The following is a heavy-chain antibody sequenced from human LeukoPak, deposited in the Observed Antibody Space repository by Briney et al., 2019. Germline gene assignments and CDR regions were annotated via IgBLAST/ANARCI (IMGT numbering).Heavy chain of an antibody. CDR3: ARGGVRSSGWYRRYYYYMDV. J-gene: IGHJ6*03. CDR2: TYYRSKWYN. CDR1: GDSVSSNSAA. Sequence: SQTLSLTCAISGDSVSSNSAAWNWIRQSPSRGLEWLGRTYYRSKWYNDYAVSVKSRITINPDTSKNQFSLQLNSVTPEDTAVYYCARGGVRSSGWYRRYYYYMDVWGKGTTVTVSS. V-gene: IGHV6-1*01. D-gene: IGHD6-19*01.